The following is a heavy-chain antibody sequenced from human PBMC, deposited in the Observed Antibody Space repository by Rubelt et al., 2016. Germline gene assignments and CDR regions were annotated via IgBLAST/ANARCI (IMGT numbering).Heavy chain of an antibody. D-gene: IGHD3-10*01. CDR3: ARDTVAGDNYYGMDV. CDR1: GVTFSSYA. Sequence: QVQLVQSGAEVKKPGSSVKVSCKASGVTFSSYAISWVRQAPGQGLEWIGGIIPLFGTANYAQKFQGRVTVTGDEATSTANMELSSLRSEDTAVYYCARDTVAGDNYYGMDVWGQGTTVTVSS. V-gene: IGHV1-69*01. J-gene: IGHJ6*02. CDR2: IIPLFGTA.